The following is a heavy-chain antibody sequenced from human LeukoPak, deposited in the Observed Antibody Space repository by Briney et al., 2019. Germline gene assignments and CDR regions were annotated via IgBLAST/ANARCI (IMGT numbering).Heavy chain of an antibody. CDR1: GFTFSSYA. Sequence: GGSLSLSCAASGFTFSSYAMSWVRQAPGKGLEWVSGISGSGESTYYADSVKGRFTISRDNSKNTLYLQMNSLRAEDTAVYYCAKDLASQLGRGFYYYYGMDVWGQGTTVTVSS. J-gene: IGHJ6*02. CDR3: AKDLASQLGRGFYYYYGMDV. D-gene: IGHD6-6*01. V-gene: IGHV3-23*01. CDR2: ISGSGEST.